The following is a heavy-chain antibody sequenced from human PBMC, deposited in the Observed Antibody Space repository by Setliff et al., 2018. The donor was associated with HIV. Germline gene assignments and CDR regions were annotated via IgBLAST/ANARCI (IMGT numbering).Heavy chain of an antibody. D-gene: IGHD6-19*01. Sequence: GASVKVSCKASGYTFTSDYMHWVRQAPGQGLEWMGIINPSGGSTSYAQKLQGRVTMTRDTSTSTVYMELSSLRSEDTAVYYCARAGSSGCSYWGQGTLVTVSS. CDR2: INPSGGST. CDR3: ARAGSSGCSY. CDR1: GYTFTSDY. V-gene: IGHV1-46*01. J-gene: IGHJ4*02.